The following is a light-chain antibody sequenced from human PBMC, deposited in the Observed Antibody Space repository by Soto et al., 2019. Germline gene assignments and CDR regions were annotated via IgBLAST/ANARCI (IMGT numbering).Light chain of an antibody. CDR2: GAS. J-gene: IGKJ5*01. CDR3: QQYRMSPNT. Sequence: IVLTQSPATLSVSPGERATLSCRASQSVRSNLAWYQQKPGQSPRLLIYGASTRATGIPDRFSGSGSGTDFSLTIRGLKPEDFAVYYCQQYRMSPNTFGQGTRLEIK. V-gene: IGKV3-20*01. CDR1: QSVRSN.